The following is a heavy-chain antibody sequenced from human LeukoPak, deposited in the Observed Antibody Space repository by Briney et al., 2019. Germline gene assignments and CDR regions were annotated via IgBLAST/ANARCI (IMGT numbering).Heavy chain of an antibody. D-gene: IGHD3-3*01. J-gene: IGHJ3*02. CDR1: GGSISSYY. CDR3: ARGSRLGVVERDAFDI. CDR2: IYYSGST. Sequence: SETLSLTCTVSGGSISSYYWSWIRQPPGQGLEWIGYIYYSGSTNYNPSLKSRVTISVDTSKNQFSLKLSSVTAADTAVYYCARGSRLGVVERDAFDIWGQGTMVTVSS. V-gene: IGHV4-59*01.